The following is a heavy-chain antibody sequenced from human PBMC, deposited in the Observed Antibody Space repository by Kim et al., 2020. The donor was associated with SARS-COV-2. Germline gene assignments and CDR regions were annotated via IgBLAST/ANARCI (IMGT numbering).Heavy chain of an antibody. Sequence: GGSLRLSCAASGFTFSNYAMSWVRQAPGKGLEWVSVIYSGGSSTNYADSVKGRFTISRDNSKNTLYLQMNSLRAEDTAIYYCAKESGKGGTTYGDYWGQGPLVTVSS. CDR3: AKESGKGGTTYGDY. CDR1: GFTFSNYA. D-gene: IGHD1-7*01. CDR2: IYSGGSST. V-gene: IGHV3-23*03. J-gene: IGHJ4*02.